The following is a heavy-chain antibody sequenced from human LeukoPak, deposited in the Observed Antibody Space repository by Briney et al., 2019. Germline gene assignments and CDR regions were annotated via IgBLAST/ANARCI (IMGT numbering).Heavy chain of an antibody. CDR3: ARVNARTMIVVVIEWGAFDI. V-gene: IGHV3-30*01. J-gene: IGHJ3*02. CDR2: ISYDGSNK. CDR1: GFTFSSYA. Sequence: GRSLRLSCAASGFTFSSYAMHWVRQAPGKGLEWVAVISYDGSNKYYADSVKGRFTISRDNSKNTLYLQMNSQRAEDTAVYYCARVNARTMIVVVIEWGAFDIWGQGTMVTVSS. D-gene: IGHD3-22*01.